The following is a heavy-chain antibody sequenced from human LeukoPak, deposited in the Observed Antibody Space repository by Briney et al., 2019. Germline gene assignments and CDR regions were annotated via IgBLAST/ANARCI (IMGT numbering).Heavy chain of an antibody. J-gene: IGHJ4*02. D-gene: IGHD2-2*01. Sequence: GGSLRLSCAASGFTFSTYWMHWVRQAPGKWLVWVSRINSDGSNTRNADSVKGRFTISRDNAKNTLYLQMNSLRAEDTAVYYCARERRLYCSSTSCYEDFDYWGQGTLVTVSS. CDR1: GFTFSTYW. CDR2: INSDGSNT. CDR3: ARERRLYCSSTSCYEDFDY. V-gene: IGHV3-74*01.